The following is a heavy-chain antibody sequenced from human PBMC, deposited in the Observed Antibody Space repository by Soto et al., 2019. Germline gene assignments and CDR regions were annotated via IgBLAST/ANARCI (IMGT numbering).Heavy chain of an antibody. Sequence: QVQLVESGGGVVQPGRSLRLSCAASGFIFSSYGIHWVRQAPGKGLEWVAVISYDGSNKRYADSVKGRFTISRDNSKNTLYLQMNSLRVEDTAVYFCAKGEPTGTSHHYYSYFGMDVWGQGTTVTVSS. D-gene: IGHD3-9*01. CDR1: GFIFSSYG. CDR2: ISYDGSNK. V-gene: IGHV3-30*18. J-gene: IGHJ6*02. CDR3: AKGEPTGTSHHYYSYFGMDV.